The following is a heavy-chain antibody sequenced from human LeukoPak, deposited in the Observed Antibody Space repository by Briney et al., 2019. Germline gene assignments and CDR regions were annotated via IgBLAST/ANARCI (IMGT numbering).Heavy chain of an antibody. CDR1: GFTFSSYS. D-gene: IGHD4-17*01. Sequence: GGSLRLSCAASGFTFSSYSMNWVRQAPGKGLEWVSSISSSSSYIYYADSVKGRFTISRDNAKNSLYLQMNSLRAEDTAVYYCARERTGDYGDSDDYWGQGTLVTVSP. CDR3: ARERTGDYGDSDDY. V-gene: IGHV3-21*01. CDR2: ISSSSSYI. J-gene: IGHJ4*02.